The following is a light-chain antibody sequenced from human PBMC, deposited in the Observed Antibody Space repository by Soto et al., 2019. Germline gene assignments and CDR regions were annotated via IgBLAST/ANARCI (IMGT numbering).Light chain of an antibody. Sequence: DIVMTQTPLSSPVTLGQAASISCRSSQSLLHSDGNTYLSWFHQRPGQPPRLLIYKVSDRFSGVTDRCSGSGAGTDFTLTISRVEAEDVGVYYCMQATHSTWTFGQGTKVEIK. CDR3: MQATHSTWT. CDR1: QSLLHSDGNTY. V-gene: IGKV2-24*01. J-gene: IGKJ1*01. CDR2: KVS.